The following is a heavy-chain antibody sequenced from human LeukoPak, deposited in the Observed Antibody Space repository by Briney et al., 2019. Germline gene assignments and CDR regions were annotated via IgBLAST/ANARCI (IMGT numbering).Heavy chain of an antibody. CDR1: GFTFSNYG. V-gene: IGHV3-30*18. Sequence: PGGSLRLSCAASGFTFSNYGMHWVRQAPRTGLEWVALISYDGNKEFYADSVKGRFTISRDNSKNTLYLQINSLRAEDTAVYYCAKDRGDVSSPFDYWGQGTLVTVSS. CDR2: ISYDGNKE. J-gene: IGHJ4*02. CDR3: AKDRGDVSSPFDY. D-gene: IGHD2-21*02.